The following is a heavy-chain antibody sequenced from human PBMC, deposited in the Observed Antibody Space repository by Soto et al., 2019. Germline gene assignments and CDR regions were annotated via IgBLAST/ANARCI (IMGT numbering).Heavy chain of an antibody. D-gene: IGHD3-9*01. J-gene: IGHJ6*02. CDR2: TYYSGST. V-gene: IGHV4-31*03. Sequence: QVQLQESGPGLVKPSQTLSLTCTVSGGSINSDAFYWSWIRQHPGKGLEYIGYTYYSGSTYYNPPLKSRLTISVDTTKNRFSLKLTSVTAADPAVYYCARETYYDLLTAAYSYHGMDVWGQGTTVTVSS. CDR1: GGSINSDAFY. CDR3: ARETYYDLLTAAYSYHGMDV.